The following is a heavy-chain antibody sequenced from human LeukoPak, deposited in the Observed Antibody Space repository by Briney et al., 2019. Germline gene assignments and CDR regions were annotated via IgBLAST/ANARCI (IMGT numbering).Heavy chain of an antibody. CDR2: IYPDDSDT. J-gene: IGHJ4*02. Sequence: GESLKISCKGSGHTFTNSWIAWVRQKPGKGLEWMGIIYPDDSDTRYNPSFQGLVTISADKSISTAYLQWSSLKASDTAMYYCARHSMPGYYDSSGYYYDLGYWGQGTLVTVSS. D-gene: IGHD3-22*01. CDR1: GHTFTNSW. CDR3: ARHSMPGYYDSSGYYYDLGY. V-gene: IGHV5-51*01.